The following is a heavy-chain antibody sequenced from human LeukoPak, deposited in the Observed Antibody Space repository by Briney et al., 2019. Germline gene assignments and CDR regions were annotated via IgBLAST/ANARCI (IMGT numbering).Heavy chain of an antibody. J-gene: IGHJ4*02. Sequence: ASVKVSCKVSGYTFTSYDINWVRQATGQGLEWMGWMNPNSGNTGYAQKFQGRVTMTRNTSISTAYMELSSLRSEDTAVYYCARGYYGSGSPDPEIDYWGQGTLVTVSS. CDR2: MNPNSGNT. CDR3: ARGYYGSGSPDPEIDY. D-gene: IGHD3-10*01. CDR1: GYTFTSYD. V-gene: IGHV1-8*01.